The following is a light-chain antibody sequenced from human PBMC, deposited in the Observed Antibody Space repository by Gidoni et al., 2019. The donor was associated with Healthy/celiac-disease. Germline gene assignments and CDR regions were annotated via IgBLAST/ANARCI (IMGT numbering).Light chain of an antibody. CDR2: DVS. J-gene: IGKJ2*01. Sequence: DIQMTQSPSTLSASVGDRVTITCRASQSISSWLAWYQQKPGKAPKLLIYDVSSLASGVPSRFSGSGSGTEFTLTISSLQPDDFATYYCQQYNSYSGTFGQGTKLEIK. V-gene: IGKV1-5*01. CDR1: QSISSW. CDR3: QQYNSYSGT.